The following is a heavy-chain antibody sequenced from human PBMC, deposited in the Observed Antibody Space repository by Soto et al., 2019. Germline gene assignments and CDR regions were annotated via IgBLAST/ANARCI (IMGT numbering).Heavy chain of an antibody. Sequence: GGSLRLSCAASGFTFTAYGMHWIRQAPGKGLEWVALIWYDGSSKYYADSVKGRFTISRDNSRNTLDLQMNNLRAEDTAVYYCTTGYTFSKDFWGQGTLVTVSS. CDR3: TTGYTFSKDF. V-gene: IGHV3-33*03. CDR1: GFTFTAYG. J-gene: IGHJ4*02. CDR2: IWYDGSSK. D-gene: IGHD1-20*01.